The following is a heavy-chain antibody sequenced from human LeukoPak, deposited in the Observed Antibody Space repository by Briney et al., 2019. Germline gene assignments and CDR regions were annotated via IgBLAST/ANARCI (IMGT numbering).Heavy chain of an antibody. D-gene: IGHD3-16*01. CDR1: GGSISSYY. Sequence: PSETLSLTCTVSGGSISSYYWSWIRQPPGKGLEWIGYIYYSGSTNYNPSLKSRVTISVDTSKNQFSLKLSSVTAADTAVYYCAREQGEGGFDYWGQGTLVTVSS. V-gene: IGHV4-59*01. CDR2: IYYSGST. J-gene: IGHJ4*02. CDR3: AREQGEGGFDY.